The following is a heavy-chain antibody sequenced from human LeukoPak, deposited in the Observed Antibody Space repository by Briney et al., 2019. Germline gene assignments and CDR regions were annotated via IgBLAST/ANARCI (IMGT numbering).Heavy chain of an antibody. CDR2: ISGSGGST. V-gene: IGHV3-23*01. CDR1: GFTFSSYA. CDR3: AKAPERRSGYCSSTSCYGVYY. J-gene: IGHJ4*02. Sequence: RGSLRLSCAASGFTFSSYAMSWVRQAPGKGLEWVSAISGSGGSTYYADSVKGRFTISRDNSKNTLYLQTNSLRAEDTAVYYCAKAPERRSGYCSSTSCYGVYYWGQGTLVTVSS. D-gene: IGHD2-2*01.